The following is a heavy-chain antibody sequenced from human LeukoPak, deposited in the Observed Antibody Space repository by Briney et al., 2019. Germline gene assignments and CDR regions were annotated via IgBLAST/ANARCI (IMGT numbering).Heavy chain of an antibody. J-gene: IGHJ4*02. CDR2: IYSSDST. Sequence: SETLSLTCTVSGGSMSSYHWSWIRQPPGKGLEWIAYIYSSDSTNYNPSLKSRVTMSVDTSKNQFSLKLSSVTAADTAVYYCAREKGDYYGSGSYLGYWGQGTLVTVSS. CDR1: GGSMSSYH. CDR3: AREKGDYYGSGSYLGY. D-gene: IGHD3-10*01. V-gene: IGHV4-59*12.